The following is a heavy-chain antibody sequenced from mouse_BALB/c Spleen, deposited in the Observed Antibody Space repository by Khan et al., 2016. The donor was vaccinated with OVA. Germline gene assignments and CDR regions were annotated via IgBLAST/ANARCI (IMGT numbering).Heavy chain of an antibody. J-gene: IGHJ3*01. Sequence: EVELVESGGDLVKPGGSLKLSCAASGFTFSTYGMSWVRQSPDRRLEWVATINTGGFYTYYPDIVKGRFTISRDNAKSTLYLQMSSQKTEDTAIYYCARLAYYYNSEGFAYWGQGTLVTVSA. CDR3: ARLAYYYNSEGFAY. CDR1: GFTFSTYG. D-gene: IGHD1-1*01. V-gene: IGHV5-6*01. CDR2: INTGGFYT.